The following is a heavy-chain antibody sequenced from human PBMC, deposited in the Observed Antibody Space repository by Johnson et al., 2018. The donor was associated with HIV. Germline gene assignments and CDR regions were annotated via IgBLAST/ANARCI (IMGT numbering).Heavy chain of an antibody. D-gene: IGHD2-21*01. Sequence: QVQLVESGGGVVQPGRSLRLSCTASGFTFSTYGMHWVRQAPGKGLEWVAVISHDGSHKYYADSVKGRFTISRNNVQNSMLLQMNSLRADDTAVYFCVRRMVVGYVAFDIWGQGTMVSVSS. CDR3: VRRMVVGYVAFDI. CDR2: ISHDGSHK. CDR1: GFTFSTYG. V-gene: IGHV3-33*05. J-gene: IGHJ3*02.